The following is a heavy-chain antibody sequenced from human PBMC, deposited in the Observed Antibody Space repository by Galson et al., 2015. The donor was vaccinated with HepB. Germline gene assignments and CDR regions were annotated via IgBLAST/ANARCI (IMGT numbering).Heavy chain of an antibody. Sequence: SLRLSCAASGFTFSSYGMHWVRQAPGKGLEWVAVISYDGSNKYYADSVKGRFTISRDNSKNTLYLQMNSLRAEDTAVYYCANIAVAGTIDYWGQGTLVTVSS. D-gene: IGHD6-19*01. CDR1: GFTFSSYG. CDR3: ANIAVAGTIDY. CDR2: ISYDGSNK. J-gene: IGHJ4*02. V-gene: IGHV3-30*18.